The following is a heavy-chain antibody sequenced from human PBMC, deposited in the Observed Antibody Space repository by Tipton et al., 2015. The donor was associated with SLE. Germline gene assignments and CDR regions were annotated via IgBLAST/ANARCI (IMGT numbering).Heavy chain of an antibody. CDR3: ARVKGGMDV. Sequence: SLRLSCAASGFTFSSYDMHWVRQATGKGLEWVSATGTAGDTYYPGSVKGRFTISRENAKNSLYLQMNSLRAGDTAVYYCARVKGGMDVWGQGTTVTVSS. CDR2: TGTAGDT. V-gene: IGHV3-13*01. J-gene: IGHJ6*02. CDR1: GFTFSSYD.